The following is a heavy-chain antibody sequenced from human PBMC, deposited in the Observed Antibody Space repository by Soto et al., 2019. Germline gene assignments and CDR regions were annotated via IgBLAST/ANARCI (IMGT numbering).Heavy chain of an antibody. J-gene: IGHJ4*02. CDR1: GLTFSSYG. Sequence: PGGSMRLSCAASGLTFSSYGMHWVRQAPGKGLEWVAVISYDGSNKYYADSVKGRFTISRDNSKNTLYLQMNSLRAEDTAVYYCAKCGNGLMTLYYFDYWGQGTLVTVSS. CDR2: ISYDGSNK. V-gene: IGHV3-30*18. D-gene: IGHD2-15*01. CDR3: AKCGNGLMTLYYFDY.